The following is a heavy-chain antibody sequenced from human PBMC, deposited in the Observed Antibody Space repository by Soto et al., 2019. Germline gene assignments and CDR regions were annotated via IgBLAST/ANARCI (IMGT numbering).Heavy chain of an antibody. CDR2: IYWDDDN. V-gene: IGHV2-5*02. CDR1: GFSLSSTRMA. J-gene: IGHJ4*02. D-gene: IGHD6-19*01. CDR3: AHIVVAGVGYYFDY. Sequence: QITLKESGPTLVKPTQTLTLTCTFSGFSLSSTRMAVGWIRQPPGKALEWLALIYWDDDNRYSPFLKSRLTITKATSKNRVVLTMSHMDPVDTARYYCAHIVVAGVGYYFDYWGQGTLVTVSS.